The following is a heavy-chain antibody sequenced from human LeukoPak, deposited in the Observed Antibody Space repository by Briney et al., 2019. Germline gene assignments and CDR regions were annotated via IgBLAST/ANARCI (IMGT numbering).Heavy chain of an antibody. Sequence: GASVKVSCKASGYTFTSYYMHWVRQAPGQGLEWMGWISTYNGNTNYAQKLQGRVTMTTDTSTSTAYMELRSLRSDDMAVYYCARHRYSLSPLRHWGQGTLVTVSS. CDR3: ARHRYSLSPLRH. CDR2: ISTYNGNT. J-gene: IGHJ4*02. D-gene: IGHD5-12*01. CDR1: GYTFTSYY. V-gene: IGHV1-18*03.